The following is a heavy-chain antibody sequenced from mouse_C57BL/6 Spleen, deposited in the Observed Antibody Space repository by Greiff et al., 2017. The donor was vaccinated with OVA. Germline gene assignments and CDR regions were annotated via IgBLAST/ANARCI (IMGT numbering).Heavy chain of an antibody. J-gene: IGHJ3*01. Sequence: VKLMESGAELVKPGASVKISCKASGYAFSSYWMNWVKQRPGKGLEWIGQIYPGDGDTNYNGKFKGKATLTADKSSSTAYMQLSSLTSEDSAFYCCAGYYDDEDGVGGYGGQGTLVIVCA. CDR3: AGYYDDEDGVGGY. CDR1: GYAFSSYW. CDR2: IYPGDGDT. D-gene: IGHD2-4*01. V-gene: IGHV1-80*01.